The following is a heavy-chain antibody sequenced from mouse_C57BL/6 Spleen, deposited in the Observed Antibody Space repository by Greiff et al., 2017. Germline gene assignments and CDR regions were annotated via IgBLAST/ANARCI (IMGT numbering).Heavy chain of an antibody. CDR3: ARNPHYYGSSHWYFDV. CDR1: GYTFTSYW. CDR2: IDPSDSYT. J-gene: IGHJ1*03. D-gene: IGHD1-1*01. Sequence: QVQLQQPGAELVRPGTSVKLSCKASGYTFTSYWMHWVKQRPGQGLEWIGVIDPSDSYTTYNQKFKGKATLTVDTSSSTAYMQLSSLTSEDSAVYYCARNPHYYGSSHWYFDVWGTGTTVTVSS. V-gene: IGHV1-59*01.